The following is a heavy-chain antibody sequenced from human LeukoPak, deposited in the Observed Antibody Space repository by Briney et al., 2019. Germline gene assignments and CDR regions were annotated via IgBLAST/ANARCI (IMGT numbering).Heavy chain of an antibody. CDR3: ARLNDVVVVAATSAFDI. J-gene: IGHJ3*02. Sequence: PSETLSLTCAVYGVSFSGYYWSWLRQPPGKGREGVGEINHSGSTNYNPSLKSRVTISVDTSKNQYSLKLSSVTAADTAVYYCARLNDVVVVAATSAFDIWGQGTMVTVSS. V-gene: IGHV4-34*01. CDR1: GVSFSGYY. CDR2: INHSGST. D-gene: IGHD2-15*01.